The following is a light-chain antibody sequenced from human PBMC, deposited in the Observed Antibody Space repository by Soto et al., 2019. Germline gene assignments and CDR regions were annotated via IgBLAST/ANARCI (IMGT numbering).Light chain of an antibody. CDR1: NSDVGPYDY. Sequence: QSALTQPASVSGSPGQSITISCTGTNSDVGPYDYVSWYQQFPGRAPKIIIYEVSYRPAGTSTRFSGSKSGTTAYLTISGLQPEDEADYYCSSFTKTNTYVFGGGTKVTVL. V-gene: IGLV2-14*01. CDR3: SSFTKTNTYV. J-gene: IGLJ2*01. CDR2: EVS.